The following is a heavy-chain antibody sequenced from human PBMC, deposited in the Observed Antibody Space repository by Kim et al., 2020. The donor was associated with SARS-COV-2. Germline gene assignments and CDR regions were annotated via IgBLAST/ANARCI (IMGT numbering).Heavy chain of an antibody. CDR3: ARSRYCTNGVCRDFDY. D-gene: IGHD2-8*01. V-gene: IGHV4-34*01. J-gene: IGHJ4*02. Sequence: SLKSRVTISVDTSKNQFSLKLSSVTAADTAVYYCARSRYCTNGVCRDFDYWGQGTLVTVSS.